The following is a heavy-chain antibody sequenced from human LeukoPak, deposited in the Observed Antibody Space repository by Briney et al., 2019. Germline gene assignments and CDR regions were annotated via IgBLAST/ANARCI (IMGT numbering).Heavy chain of an antibody. CDR3: ATLNLGRQWLENWFDP. D-gene: IGHD6-19*01. CDR2: FDPEDGET. CDR1: GYTLTELS. J-gene: IGHJ5*02. V-gene: IGHV1-24*01. Sequence: ASVKVSCKVSGYTLTELSMHWVRQAPGKGLEWMGGFDPEDGETIYAQKFQRRVTMTEDTSTDTAYMELSSLRSEDTAVYYCATLNLGRQWLENWFDPWGQGTLVTVSS.